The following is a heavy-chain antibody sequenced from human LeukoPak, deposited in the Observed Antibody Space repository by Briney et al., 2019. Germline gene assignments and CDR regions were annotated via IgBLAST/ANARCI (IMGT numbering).Heavy chain of an antibody. V-gene: IGHV3-7*01. Sequence: GGSLRLSCAVSGFTFSSYWMSWVRQAPGKGLEWVANIKQDGSEKYYVDSVKGRFTISRDNAKNSLFLQMNSLRAEDTAIYFCANGRAAHLFDYWGRGTLVTVSS. D-gene: IGHD2-15*01. CDR3: ANGRAAHLFDY. CDR1: GFTFSSYW. J-gene: IGHJ4*02. CDR2: IKQDGSEK.